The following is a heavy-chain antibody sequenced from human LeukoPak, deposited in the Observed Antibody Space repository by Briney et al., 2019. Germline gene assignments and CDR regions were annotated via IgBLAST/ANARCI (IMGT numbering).Heavy chain of an antibody. Sequence: PSETLSLTCTVSGGSISSSSYYWGWIRQPPGKGLEWIGEINHSGSTNYNPSLKSRVTISVDTSKNQFSLKLSSVTAADTAVYYCARLEYSSSPGFFDAFDIWGQGTMVTVSS. J-gene: IGHJ3*02. V-gene: IGHV4-39*07. CDR1: GGSISSSSYY. CDR3: ARLEYSSSPGFFDAFDI. D-gene: IGHD6-6*01. CDR2: INHSGST.